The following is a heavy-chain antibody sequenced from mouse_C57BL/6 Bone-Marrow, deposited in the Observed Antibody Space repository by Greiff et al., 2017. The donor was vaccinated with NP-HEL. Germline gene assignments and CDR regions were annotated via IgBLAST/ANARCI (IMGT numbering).Heavy chain of an antibody. J-gene: IGHJ1*03. Sequence: QVQLQQSGADLVKPGASVKLSCKASGYTFTSYWMHWVKQRPGRGLEWIGRIAPNSGGTKFNEKFKTMATLTVDKPSRTAYMQLSSLTSEDSAVYYCARYYYGSRGWYYDVWDRGTAITVTA. D-gene: IGHD1-1*01. CDR3: ARYYYGSRGWYYDV. V-gene: IGHV1-72*01. CDR2: IAPNSGGT. CDR1: GYTFTSYW.